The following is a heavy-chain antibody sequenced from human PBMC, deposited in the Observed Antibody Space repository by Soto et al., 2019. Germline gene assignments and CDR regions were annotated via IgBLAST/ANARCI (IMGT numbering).Heavy chain of an antibody. CDR3: AKGGTSSLPFDY. CDR1: GGSISPYY. D-gene: IGHD2-2*01. J-gene: IGHJ4*02. Sequence: QVQLQESGPGLVKPSETLSLTCTVSGGSISPYYWSWIRQPPGKGLEWIGNIHYSGRTDYNPSLKSRVTISIDTSTNQFSLKLTSVTAADTAVYYCAKGGTSSLPFDYWGQGTLVTVSS. CDR2: IHYSGRT. V-gene: IGHV4-59*01.